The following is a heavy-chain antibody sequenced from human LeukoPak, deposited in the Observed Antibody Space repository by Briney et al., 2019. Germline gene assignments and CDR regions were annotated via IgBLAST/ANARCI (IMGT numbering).Heavy chain of an antibody. CDR1: GGTFSSYA. CDR3: ATESSWYLNGMDV. J-gene: IGHJ6*02. CDR2: IIPIFGTA. V-gene: IGHV1-69*13. D-gene: IGHD6-13*01. Sequence: GASVKVSCKASGGTFSSYAISWVRQAPGQGLEWMGGIIPIFGTANYAQKFQGRVTITADESTSTAYMELSSLRSEDTAVYYCATESSWYLNGMDVWGQGTTVTVSS.